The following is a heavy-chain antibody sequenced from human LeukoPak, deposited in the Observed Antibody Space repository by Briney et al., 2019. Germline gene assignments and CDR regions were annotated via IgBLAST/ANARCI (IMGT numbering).Heavy chain of an antibody. J-gene: IGHJ4*02. CDR1: GGSISSYY. D-gene: IGHD4-11*01. Sequence: SETLSLTCTVSGGSISSYYWSWIRQPAGKGLEWIGRIYTSGSTNYNPSLKSRVTMSVDTSKNQFSLKLSSVTAGGTAVYYCAREWGVTTVTQIDYWGKGTRVSVSS. CDR2: IYTSGST. V-gene: IGHV4-4*07. CDR3: AREWGVTTVTQIDY.